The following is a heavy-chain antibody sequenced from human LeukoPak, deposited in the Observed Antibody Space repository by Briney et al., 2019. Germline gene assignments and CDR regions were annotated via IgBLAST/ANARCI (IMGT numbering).Heavy chain of an antibody. V-gene: IGHV1-8*03. D-gene: IGHD3-9*01. J-gene: IGHJ4*02. CDR1: GYTCTSYD. Sequence: GASVKVSCKASGYTCTSYDINWVRQATGQGLEWLGWMNPNSGNTGYAQKFQGRVTITRNTSISTAYMELSSLRSEDTAVYYCARCDYDILTGGLINDYWGQGTLVTVSS. CDR3: ARCDYDILTGGLINDY. CDR2: MNPNSGNT.